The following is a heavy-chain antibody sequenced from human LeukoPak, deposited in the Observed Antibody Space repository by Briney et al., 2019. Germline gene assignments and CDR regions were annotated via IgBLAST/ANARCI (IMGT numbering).Heavy chain of an antibody. CDR3: AKSPIAAPRYNFMNV. D-gene: IGHD6-13*01. J-gene: IGHJ6*03. Sequence: HPGGSLRLSCTASGFTLTHYGMHWVRQAPGKGLEWVAFIQYDESNKYYADSVKGRFTFSRDNSKNTMYLQMISLRAEDTAVYFCAKSPIAAPRYNFMNVWGKGTMVTVSS. CDR1: GFTLTHYG. CDR2: IQYDESNK. V-gene: IGHV3-30*02.